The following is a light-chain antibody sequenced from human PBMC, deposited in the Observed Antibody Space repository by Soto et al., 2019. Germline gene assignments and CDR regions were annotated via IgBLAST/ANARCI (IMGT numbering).Light chain of an antibody. V-gene: IGLV2-14*01. CDR3: GSYTSSATYV. CDR2: EGS. CDR1: SSDIGGYKY. J-gene: IGLJ1*01. Sequence: QSVLTQPASVSGSPGQSITISCTGTSSDIGGYKYVSWYQQHPGKAPKLMIYEGSNRPSGVSDRFSGSKSGNTASLTISGLQYEDEADYYCGSYTSSATYVFGTGTKVTVL.